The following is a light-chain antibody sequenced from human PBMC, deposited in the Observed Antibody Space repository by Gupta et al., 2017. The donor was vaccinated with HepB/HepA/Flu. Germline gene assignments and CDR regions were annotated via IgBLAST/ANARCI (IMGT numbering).Light chain of an antibody. CDR2: DTS. J-gene: IGKJ4*01. CDR3: QQRSVWPLT. Sequence: ATPVSLSSSARTTISCMASRDVSRHLTWYQHKPGRSPRLLMYDTSNRATGIPARFSGRGSGADFTLTISSLEPEDFAVYYCQQRSVWPLTFGGGTKVEIK. V-gene: IGKV3-11*01. CDR1: RDVSRH.